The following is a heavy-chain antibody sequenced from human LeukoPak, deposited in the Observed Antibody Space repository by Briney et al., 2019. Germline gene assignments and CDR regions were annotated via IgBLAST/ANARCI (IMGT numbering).Heavy chain of an antibody. J-gene: IGHJ4*02. CDR3: ARAPLGYCTNGVCYAGFDY. CDR2: IIPILGTA. V-gene: IGHV1-69*05. Sequence: SVKVSCKASGGTFSSYAISWVRQAPGQGLEWMGGIIPILGTANYAQKFQGRVTITTDESTSTAYMELSSLRSEDTAVYYCARAPLGYCTNGVCYAGFDYWGQGTLVTVSS. CDR1: GGTFSSYA. D-gene: IGHD2-8*01.